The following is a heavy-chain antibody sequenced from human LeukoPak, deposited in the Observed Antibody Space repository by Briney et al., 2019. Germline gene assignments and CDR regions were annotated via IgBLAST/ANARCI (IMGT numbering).Heavy chain of an antibody. V-gene: IGHV4-39*01. D-gene: IGHD6-6*01. Sequence: SETLSLTCTVSVGSISSSSYYCGWIRQPPGKGLEWIGSIYYSGSTYYNPSLKSRVTISVDTSKNQFSLKLSSVTAADTAVYYCARQWYGRGQLVDSPADLDYWGQGTLVTVSS. J-gene: IGHJ4*02. CDR1: VGSISSSSYY. CDR3: ARQWYGRGQLVDSPADLDY. CDR2: IYYSGST.